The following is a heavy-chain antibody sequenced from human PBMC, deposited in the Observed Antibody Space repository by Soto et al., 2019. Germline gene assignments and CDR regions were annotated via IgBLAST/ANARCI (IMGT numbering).Heavy chain of an antibody. CDR3: AKVPHSSGWPLIDY. V-gene: IGHV3-30*18. CDR2: ISYDGSNK. D-gene: IGHD6-19*01. J-gene: IGHJ4*02. CDR1: GFTFSSDG. Sequence: GGSRRLSGAACGFTFSSDGMHWVRQAPGKGLEWVAVISYDGSNKYYADSVKGRFTISRDNSKNTLYLQMNSLRAEDTAVYYCAKVPHSSGWPLIDYWGQGTLVTVSS.